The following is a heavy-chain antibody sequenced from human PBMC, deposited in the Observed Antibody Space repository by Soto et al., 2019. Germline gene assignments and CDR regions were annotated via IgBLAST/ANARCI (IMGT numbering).Heavy chain of an antibody. D-gene: IGHD3-10*01. V-gene: IGHV1-69*02. CDR3: ATSYGSGYLAFDY. CDR1: GDTFAFYS. CDR2: INPVLSMS. Sequence: QVQLVQSGAEVKRPGSSVKVSCKASGDTFAFYSINWVRQAPGLGLEWMGRINPVLSMSNYAQRFQGRVTMTADKSTSTAYRVLNSLRSEDTAMYYCATSYGSGYLAFDYWGQGALVTVSS. J-gene: IGHJ4*02.